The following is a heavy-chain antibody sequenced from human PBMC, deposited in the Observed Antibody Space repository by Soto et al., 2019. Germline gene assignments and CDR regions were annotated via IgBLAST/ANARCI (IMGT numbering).Heavy chain of an antibody. CDR3: AKGDSGWNDCLDY. CDR2: ISASGGTP. Sequence: EVQLLESGGGLVQPGGSLRVSCVVSGFTFSSYAMSWVRQAPGKGLEWVSGISASGGTPNYADSVKGRFTISRDNSESTLYLQMNSLRAEDTAVYFCAKGDSGWNDCLDYWGQGTLVTVSS. J-gene: IGHJ4*02. V-gene: IGHV3-23*01. D-gene: IGHD6-19*01. CDR1: GFTFSSYA.